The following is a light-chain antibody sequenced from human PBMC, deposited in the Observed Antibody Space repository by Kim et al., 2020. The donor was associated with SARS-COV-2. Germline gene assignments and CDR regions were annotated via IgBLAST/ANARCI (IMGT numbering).Light chain of an antibody. Sequence: DIVLTQSPATLSLSPGDTATLSCRASQSISSYLAWYQQKPGQAPSLLIYGSYNRATGIPARFSGSRSGTDFTLTINSLEPEDSAVYYCKQSSKWSVTCGGGTKLEIK. CDR2: GSY. J-gene: IGKJ4*01. V-gene: IGKV3-11*01. CDR3: KQSSKWSVT. CDR1: QSISSY.